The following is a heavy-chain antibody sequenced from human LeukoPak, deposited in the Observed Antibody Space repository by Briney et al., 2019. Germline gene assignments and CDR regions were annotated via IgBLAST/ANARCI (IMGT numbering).Heavy chain of an antibody. CDR1: GFTFSSYS. Sequence: GGSLRLSCAASGFTFSSYSMNWVRQAPGKGLEWVSSISRSNSYIYYTDSVKGRFTISRDNAKNSLYLQMNSLRAEDTAVYSCARGADGVSSNSRGWFDPWGQGTLVTVSS. J-gene: IGHJ5*02. CDR3: ARGADGVSSNSRGWFDP. D-gene: IGHD2-15*01. V-gene: IGHV3-21*01. CDR2: ISRSNSYI.